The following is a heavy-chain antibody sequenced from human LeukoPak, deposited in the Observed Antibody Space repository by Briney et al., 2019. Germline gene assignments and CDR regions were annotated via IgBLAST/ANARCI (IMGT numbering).Heavy chain of an antibody. CDR2: ISGSGDST. CDR1: GFTFSTYA. V-gene: IGHV3-23*01. CDR3: ARVFYSSSWYDY. Sequence: GGSLRLSCAASGFTFSTYAVNWVRQAPGKGLEWVSTISGSGDSTYYADSVKGRFTISRDNSKDTLYLQMSSVRVDDTAVYYCARVFYSSSWYDYWGQGTLVTVSS. D-gene: IGHD6-13*01. J-gene: IGHJ4*02.